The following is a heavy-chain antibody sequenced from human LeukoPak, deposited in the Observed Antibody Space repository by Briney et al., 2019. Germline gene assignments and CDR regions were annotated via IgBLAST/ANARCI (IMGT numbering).Heavy chain of an antibody. CDR1: GFTFDDYA. D-gene: IGHD4-17*01. CDR2: IRSKAFGGTP. J-gene: IGHJ4*02. V-gene: IGHV3-49*03. CDR3: TRNTVTVHFDY. Sequence: HSGGSLRLSCSASGFTFDDYAVSWFRQAPGRGLGWVGFIRSKAFGGTPEYAASVRGRFTISRDDSKSIAYLQMNSLKTEDTAVYYCTRNTVTVHFDYWSQGTLVTVSS.